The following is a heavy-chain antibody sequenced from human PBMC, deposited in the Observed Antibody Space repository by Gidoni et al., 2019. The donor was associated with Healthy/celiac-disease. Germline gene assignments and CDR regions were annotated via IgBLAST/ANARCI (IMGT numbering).Heavy chain of an antibody. J-gene: IGHJ4*02. D-gene: IGHD4-17*01. V-gene: IGHV3-30*04. Sequence: QVQLVESGGGVVQPGRSLRLSCDASGFTFSSYAMHWVRQAPGKGLEWVAVISYDGSNKYYADSVKGRFTISRDNSKNTLYLQMNSLRAEDTAVYYCTTVTTPVNWGQGTLVTVSS. CDR3: TTVTTPVN. CDR1: GFTFSSYA. CDR2: ISYDGSNK.